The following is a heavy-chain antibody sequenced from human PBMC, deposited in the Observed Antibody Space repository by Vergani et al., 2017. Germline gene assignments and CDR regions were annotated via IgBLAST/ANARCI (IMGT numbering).Heavy chain of an antibody. CDR1: GFSFNSYW. Sequence: DVHLAESGGGFFQPGGSLRLSCSASGFSFNSYWMHWVRQVPGKGLLWVSRIKSDGSITAYADSVKGRFTISRDNAKNSLYLQMNSLRAEDTAVYYCARGNYGGPFDYWGQGTLVTVSS. D-gene: IGHD4-23*01. CDR2: IKSDGSIT. V-gene: IGHV3-74*03. J-gene: IGHJ4*02. CDR3: ARGNYGGPFDY.